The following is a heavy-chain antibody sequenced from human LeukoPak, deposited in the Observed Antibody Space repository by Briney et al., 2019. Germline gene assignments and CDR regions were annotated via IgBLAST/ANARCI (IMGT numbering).Heavy chain of an antibody. CDR1: GGSISSSSHY. D-gene: IGHD3-22*01. Sequence: PSETLSLTCPVSGGSISSSSHYWAWIRQSPGKGLEWIGSMSYSGGTYYNPSLKSRVTISVDTSKNQFSLKLSSVTAAGTAVYYCARHENLAGWLMYFDDWGQGTLVTVSS. CDR3: ARHENLAGWLMYFDD. V-gene: IGHV4-39*01. CDR2: MSYSGGT. J-gene: IGHJ4*02.